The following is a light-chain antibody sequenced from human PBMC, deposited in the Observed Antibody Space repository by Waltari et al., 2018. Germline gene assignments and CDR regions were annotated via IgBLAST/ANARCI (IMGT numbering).Light chain of an antibody. J-gene: IGLJ2*01. CDR1: NIGRQN. Sequence: SYVLTQPPSVSVAPGTTASITCGGNNIGRQNVNWYQQRPGQAPTLVTYDDRDRPSGIPERFSGSNSGNTATLTIRRVEAGDEADYYCQVWDNDTDQVVFGGGTKLTVL. V-gene: IGLV3-21*04. CDR2: DDR. CDR3: QVWDNDTDQVV.